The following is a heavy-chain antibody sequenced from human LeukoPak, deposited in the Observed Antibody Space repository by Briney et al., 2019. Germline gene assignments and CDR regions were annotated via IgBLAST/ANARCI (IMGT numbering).Heavy chain of an antibody. CDR3: ARASSSWDPYFDY. J-gene: IGHJ4*02. V-gene: IGHV4-34*01. D-gene: IGHD6-13*01. CDR2: INHSGST. Sequence: SETLSLTSAVYGGSFSGYYWSWIRQPPGKGLEWIGEINHSGSTNYNPSLKSRVTISVDTSKNQFSLKLSSVTAADTAVYYCARASSSWDPYFDYWGQGTLVTVSS. CDR1: GGSFSGYY.